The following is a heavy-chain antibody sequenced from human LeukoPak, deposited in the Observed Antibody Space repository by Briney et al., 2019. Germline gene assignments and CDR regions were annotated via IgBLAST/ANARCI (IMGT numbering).Heavy chain of an antibody. V-gene: IGHV3-74*01. D-gene: IGHD3-16*01. CDR2: INSDGGST. J-gene: IGHJ4*02. CDR3: ARGGTRGSLIY. Sequence: PGGSLTLSCAASGFTFSNYWMHWVRQDPLKGLVWVSCINSDGGSTGYADSEKGRFTISRDNTKNTLYLQMNSLRAEGTALYFCARGGTRGSLIYWGEGTLVTVSS. CDR1: GFTFSNYW.